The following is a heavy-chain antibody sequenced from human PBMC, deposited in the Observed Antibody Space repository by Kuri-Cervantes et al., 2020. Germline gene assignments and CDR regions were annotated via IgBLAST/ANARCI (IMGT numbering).Heavy chain of an antibody. CDR3: ARDVTSFGVVTRYFDL. Sequence: GESLKISCAASGFIFSAYNMNWVRQAPGKGLEWVSSISSSSTFIYYADSVKGRFTISRDNANNSLFLQMNSLRADDTAVYYCARDVTSFGVVTRYFDLWGQGTLVTVSS. CDR1: GFIFSAYN. CDR2: ISSSSTFI. D-gene: IGHD3-3*01. V-gene: IGHV3-21*06. J-gene: IGHJ4*02.